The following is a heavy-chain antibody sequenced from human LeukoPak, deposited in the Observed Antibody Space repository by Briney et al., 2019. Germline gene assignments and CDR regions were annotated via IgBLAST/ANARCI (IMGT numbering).Heavy chain of an antibody. D-gene: IGHD7-27*01. CDR3: TRTSPGVPLDF. CDR1: GVSLSGYY. Sequence: SETLSLTCAASGVSLSGYYWSWIRQPPGKGPVWIGEISHSGRTAYNPSLKNRVTISLDTSKTQFSLKLSFVTAADTAVYYCTRTSPGVPLDFWGQGTLVTVTS. J-gene: IGHJ4*02. CDR2: ISHSGRT. V-gene: IGHV4-34*01.